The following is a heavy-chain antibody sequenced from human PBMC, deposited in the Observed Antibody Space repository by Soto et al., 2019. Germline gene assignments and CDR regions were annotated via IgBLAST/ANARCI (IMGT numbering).Heavy chain of an antibody. D-gene: IGHD6-19*01. CDR2: IYYSGST. CDR1: GGSISSSSYY. Sequence: PSETLSLTCTVSGGSISSSSYYWGWIRQPPGKGLEWIGSIYYSGSTYYNPSLKSRVTISVDTSKNQFSLKLSSVTAADTAVYYCARLGYSSGWYFDYWGQGTLGTVSS. J-gene: IGHJ4*02. V-gene: IGHV4-39*01. CDR3: ARLGYSSGWYFDY.